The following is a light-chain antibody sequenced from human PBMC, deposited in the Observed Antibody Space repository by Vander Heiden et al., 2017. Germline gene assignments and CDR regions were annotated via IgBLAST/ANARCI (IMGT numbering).Light chain of an antibody. Sequence: DMVTTQPPSSVSASVGDRVTITCRASQGISSWLAWYQQKPGKAPKLLIDAASSLQSGVPSRCSGSGSETDFTPTISSLQPEDFATYYCQQANSFLGTFGPGTKVDIK. CDR2: AAS. V-gene: IGKV1-12*01. CDR1: QGISSW. J-gene: IGKJ3*01. CDR3: QQANSFLGT.